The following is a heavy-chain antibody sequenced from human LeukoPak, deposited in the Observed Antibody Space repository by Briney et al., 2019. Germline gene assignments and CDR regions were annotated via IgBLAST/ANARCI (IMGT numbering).Heavy chain of an antibody. Sequence: GGSLRLSCVASGFTLSSYPMNWVRQAPGKWLEWVSTFVRGSTYYADTVQGRFTTSRDNSKNTLYLQMNSLRAEDTPVYFCRRAAPYGTSWYGKDDKWGQGTLVAVSS. V-gene: IGHV3-23*01. CDR1: GFTLSSYP. CDR2: FVRGST. J-gene: IGHJ4*02. D-gene: IGHD6-13*01. CDR3: RRAAPYGTSWYGKDDK.